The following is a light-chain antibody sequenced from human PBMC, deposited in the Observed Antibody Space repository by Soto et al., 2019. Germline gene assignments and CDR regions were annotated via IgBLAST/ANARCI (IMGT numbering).Light chain of an antibody. CDR2: AAY. CDR3: QHYGNLPQT. CDR1: QTITSTY. Sequence: EIVFTQSPGTLSLSPGERATLSCRASQTITSTYLAWFQHRPGQSPRLLIYAAYSRATGIPDRFSGSGSGTDFTLTISRLEPEDFAVYYCQHYGNLPQTFGQGTKVDIK. J-gene: IGKJ1*01. V-gene: IGKV3-20*01.